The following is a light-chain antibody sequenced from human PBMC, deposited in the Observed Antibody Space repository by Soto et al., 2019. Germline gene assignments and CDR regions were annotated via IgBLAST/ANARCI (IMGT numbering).Light chain of an antibody. CDR2: DAS. Sequence: DIQLTQSPSTLSASVGDRVTITCRASQSLNNRLAWYQQKPGKAPKLLIYDASTLESGVSSRFSGTGSEKECTLTITDLQADDLATYFCHQYKTYSTFGQGTKVDIK. CDR1: QSLNNR. V-gene: IGKV1-5*01. CDR3: HQYKTYST. J-gene: IGKJ1*01.